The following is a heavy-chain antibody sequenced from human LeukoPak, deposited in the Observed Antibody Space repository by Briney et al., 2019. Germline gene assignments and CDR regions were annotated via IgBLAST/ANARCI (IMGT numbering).Heavy chain of an antibody. Sequence: SETLSLTCTVSGGSISSSSYYWGWIRQPPGKGLEWIGSIYYSGSTYYNPSLKSRVTISVDTSKNQFPLKLSSVTAADTAVYYCARDLIAARLFDYWGQGTLVTVSS. CDR3: ARDLIAARLFDY. V-gene: IGHV4-39*06. CDR1: GGSISSSSYY. CDR2: IYYSGST. J-gene: IGHJ4*02. D-gene: IGHD6-6*01.